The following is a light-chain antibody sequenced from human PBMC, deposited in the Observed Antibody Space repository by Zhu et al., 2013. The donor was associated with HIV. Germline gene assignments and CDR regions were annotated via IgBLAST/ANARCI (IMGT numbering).Light chain of an antibody. Sequence: QSVLTQPPSASGSPGQSVTISCTGTSSDIGGYDFVSWYQHHPGKAPKLMIYEVSKRPSGVPDRFSGSKSGNMASLTVSGLQAEDEADYYCSSFAGSNIHYVFGTGTKVTV. J-gene: IGLJ1*01. CDR3: SSFAGSNIHYV. CDR2: EVS. V-gene: IGLV2-8*01. CDR1: SSDIGGYDF.